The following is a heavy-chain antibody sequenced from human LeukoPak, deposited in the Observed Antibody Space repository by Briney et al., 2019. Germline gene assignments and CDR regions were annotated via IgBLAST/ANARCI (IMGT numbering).Heavy chain of an antibody. CDR1: GGFISSSSYY. Sequence: SETLSLTCTVSGGFISSSSYYWGWIRQAPGKGLEWIGSLYYSGSTDYNPSLKSRVTVSVDTSKNQFSLKLSSVTAADTAVYYCARLGYSRSYSVYIDYWGQGTLVTVSS. V-gene: IGHV4-39*07. CDR3: ARLGYSRSYSVYIDY. D-gene: IGHD1-26*01. J-gene: IGHJ4*02. CDR2: LYYSGST.